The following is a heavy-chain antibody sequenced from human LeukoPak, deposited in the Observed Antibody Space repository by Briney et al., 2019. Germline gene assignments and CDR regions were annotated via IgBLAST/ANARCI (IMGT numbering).Heavy chain of an antibody. V-gene: IGHV3-23*01. J-gene: IGHJ4*02. CDR2: ISGSGGST. Sequence: GGSLRLSCAASGFTFSSYAMSWVRQAPGKGLEWVSAISGSGGSTYYADSVKGRFTISRDSSKNTVYLLMNSLRPEDTAVYYCAKVSPYDSGLFDYWGQGTLVTVSS. CDR1: GFTFSSYA. D-gene: IGHD3-22*01. CDR3: AKVSPYDSGLFDY.